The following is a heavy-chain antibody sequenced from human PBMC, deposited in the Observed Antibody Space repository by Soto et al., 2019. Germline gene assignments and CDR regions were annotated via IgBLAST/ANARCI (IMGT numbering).Heavy chain of an antibody. CDR2: INWNGGST. V-gene: IGHV3-20*04. CDR3: ARALTDYVWGSYAFDI. J-gene: IGHJ3*02. CDR1: GFTSDDYG. Sequence: GGSLRLSCAASGFTSDDYGMSWVRQAPGKGLEWVSGINWNGGSTGYADSVKGRFTISRDNAKNSLYLQMNSLRAEDTALYYCARALTDYVWGSYAFDIWGPGTMVTVSS. D-gene: IGHD3-16*01.